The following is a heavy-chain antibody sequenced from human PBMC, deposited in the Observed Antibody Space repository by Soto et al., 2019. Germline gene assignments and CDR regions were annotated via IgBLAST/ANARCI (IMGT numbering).Heavy chain of an antibody. CDR2: ISGSGGST. V-gene: IGHV3-23*01. Sequence: PGGSLRLSCAASGFTFSSYAMSWVRQAPGKGLEWVSAISGSGGSTYYADSVKGRFTISRDNSKNTLYLQMNSLRAEDTAVYYCAKDQSIEARVYYYGMDVWGQGTKVTVSS. CDR3: AKDQSIEARVYYYGMDV. D-gene: IGHD6-6*01. CDR1: GFTFSSYA. J-gene: IGHJ6*02.